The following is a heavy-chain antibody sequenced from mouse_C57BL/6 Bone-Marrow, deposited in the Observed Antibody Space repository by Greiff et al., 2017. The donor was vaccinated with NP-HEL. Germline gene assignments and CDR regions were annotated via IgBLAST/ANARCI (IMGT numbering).Heavy chain of an antibody. CDR3: ARSYYGSSYYVHWYFDV. D-gene: IGHD1-1*01. J-gene: IGHJ1*03. Sequence: QVQLQQSGAELVRPGTSVKMSCKASGYTFTNYWIGWAKQRPGHGLEWIGDIYPGGGYTNYNEKFKGKATLTADKSSSTAYMQCSSLTSEDSAIYYCARSYYGSSYYVHWYFDVWGTGTTVTVSS. CDR1: GYTFTNYW. V-gene: IGHV1-63*01. CDR2: IYPGGGYT.